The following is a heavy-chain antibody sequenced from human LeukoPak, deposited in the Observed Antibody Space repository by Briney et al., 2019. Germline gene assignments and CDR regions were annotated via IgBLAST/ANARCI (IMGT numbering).Heavy chain of an antibody. Sequence: PSETLSLTCTVSGGSINNYYWSWIRQPPGKGLEYIGYIYYSGTTNYNPSLKSRVTISVDTSKNQFSLKLSSVTAADTAVYYCARTPVSRGGIFDYWGQGTLVTVSS. D-gene: IGHD3-16*01. CDR1: GGSINNYY. V-gene: IGHV4-59*01. J-gene: IGHJ4*02. CDR3: ARTPVSRGGIFDY. CDR2: IYYSGTT.